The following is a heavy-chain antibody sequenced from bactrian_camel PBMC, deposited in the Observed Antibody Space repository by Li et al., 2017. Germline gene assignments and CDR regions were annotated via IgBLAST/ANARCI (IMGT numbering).Heavy chain of an antibody. V-gene: IGHV3S36*01. Sequence: VQLVESGGGLVRPGGSLRVSCAASGFTFGYYAMSWVRQPQGKGLEWVSHISSTGDYTYYADFVKGRLTASRDNAKNTMYLQLNSLKTEDTAVYYCATGLLADHGLGLGTQVTVS. J-gene: IGHJ4*01. CDR2: ISSTGDYT. D-gene: IGHD5*01. CDR1: GFTFGYYA.